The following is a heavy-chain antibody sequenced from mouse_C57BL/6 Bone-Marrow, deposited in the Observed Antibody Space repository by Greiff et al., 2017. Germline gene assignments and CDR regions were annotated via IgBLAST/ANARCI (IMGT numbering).Heavy chain of an antibody. J-gene: IGHJ4*01. CDR1: GFTFNTYA. D-gene: IGHD2-3*01. CDR3: VRDLYDGYYGGAMDY. V-gene: IGHV10-3*01. Sequence: EVQLVESGGGLVQPKGSLKLSCAASGFTFNTYAMHWVRQAPGKGLEWVARIRRKSSNYATYYADSVKDRFTISRDDSQCMLYLQMNNLKTEDTAMYYCVRDLYDGYYGGAMDYWGQGTSVTVSS. CDR2: IRRKSSNYAT.